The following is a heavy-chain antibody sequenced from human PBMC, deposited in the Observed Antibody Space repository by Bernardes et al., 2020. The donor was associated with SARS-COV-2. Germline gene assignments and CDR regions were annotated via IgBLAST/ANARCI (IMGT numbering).Heavy chain of an antibody. CDR2: IVVGSGNT. CDR1: GFTFTSSA. CDR3: AAARGSRAFDY. J-gene: IGHJ4*02. D-gene: IGHD1-26*01. Sequence: SVKVSCKASGFTFTSSAVQWVRQARGQRLEWIGWIVVGSGNTNYAQKFQERVTITRDMSTSTAYMELSSLRSEDTAVYYRAAARGSRAFDYWGQGTLVTDTS. V-gene: IGHV1-58*01.